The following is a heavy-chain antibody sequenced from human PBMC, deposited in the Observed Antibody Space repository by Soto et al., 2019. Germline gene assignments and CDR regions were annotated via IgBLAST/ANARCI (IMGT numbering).Heavy chain of an antibody. V-gene: IGHV1-3*01. CDR3: ARDQRRDYDFWSGYSQGFDY. CDR1: GYTFTLYA. CDR2: INAANGNT. Sequence: ASLKVSCKASGYTFTLYAMHWMRQAPGQRLEWMGWINAANGNTKSSQKFQGRVTFTRDTSASTGYMELSTLNSADTAVYYCARDQRRDYDFWSGYSQGFDYWGQGTPVTVSS. D-gene: IGHD3-3*01. J-gene: IGHJ4*02.